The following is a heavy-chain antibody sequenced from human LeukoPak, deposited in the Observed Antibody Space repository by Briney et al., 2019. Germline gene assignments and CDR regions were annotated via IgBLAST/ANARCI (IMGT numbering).Heavy chain of an antibody. D-gene: IGHD2-15*01. CDR3: ARVAGSPDF. J-gene: IGHJ4*02. CDR2: MNPNSGHT. Sequence: ASVKVSCKASGYIFTTLDINWVRQATGQGLERLGWMNPNSGHTGFAQKFQGRLTLTRNTSISTAYMELTSLRSEDTAVYYCARVAGSPDFWGQGTLVTVSS. V-gene: IGHV1-8*03. CDR1: GYIFTTLD.